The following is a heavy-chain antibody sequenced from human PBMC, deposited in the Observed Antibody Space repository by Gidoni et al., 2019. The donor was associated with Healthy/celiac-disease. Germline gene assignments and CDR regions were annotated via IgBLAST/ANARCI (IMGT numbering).Heavy chain of an antibody. Sequence: EVQLVQSGAAVTKPWESLKISCKGSGYSFTSYWIGWVRQMPGKGLEWMGIIYPGDADTRYSPSFQGKVTISADKSISTAYLQWSSLKASDTAMYYCARRAGHYDFWSGYSDIHDAFDIWGQGTMVTVSS. CDR3: ARRAGHYDFWSGYSDIHDAFDI. J-gene: IGHJ3*02. V-gene: IGHV5-51*01. CDR2: IYPGDADT. D-gene: IGHD3-3*01. CDR1: GYSFTSYW.